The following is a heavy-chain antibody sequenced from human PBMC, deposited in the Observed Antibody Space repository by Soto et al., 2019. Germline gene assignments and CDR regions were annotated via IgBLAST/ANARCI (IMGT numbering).Heavy chain of an antibody. CDR2: IGPDGSNI. CDR1: GFIFSSHW. D-gene: IGHD1-1*01. Sequence: EVQLVESGGGLVQPGGSLRLSCAASGFIFSSHWMHWVRQAPGKGLVGVSHIGPDGSNIWEADSVQGRFTISRDNARNRLYLQMNSLRDEDTAIYHCVRDNNWSFDYWGQVILVTVSS. V-gene: IGHV3-74*01. J-gene: IGHJ4*02. CDR3: VRDNNWSFDY.